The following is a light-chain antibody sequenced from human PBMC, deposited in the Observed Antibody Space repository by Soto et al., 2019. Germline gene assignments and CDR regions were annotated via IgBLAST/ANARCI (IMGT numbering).Light chain of an antibody. Sequence: QSALTQPRSVSGSPGQSVTSSCTGTSSDVGGYNYVSWYQQHPGKAPKLMIYDVSKRPSGVPDRFSGSKSGNTASLTISGLQAEDEADYYCCSYAGSSFWVFGGATQLTVL. CDR2: DVS. CDR3: CSYAGSSFWV. CDR1: SSDVGGYNY. J-gene: IGLJ3*02. V-gene: IGLV2-11*01.